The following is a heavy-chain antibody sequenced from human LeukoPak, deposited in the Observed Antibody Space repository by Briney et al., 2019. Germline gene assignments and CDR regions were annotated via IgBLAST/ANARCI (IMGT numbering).Heavy chain of an antibody. J-gene: IGHJ4*02. Sequence: SETLSLTCAVYGGSFSGYYWSWIRQPPGKGLEWIGEINHSGSTNYNPSLKSRVTISVDTSKNQFSLKLSSVTAADTAVYYCASGSCYSCFFVYWGQGTLVTVSS. CDR2: INHSGST. CDR1: GGSFSGYY. V-gene: IGHV4-34*01. D-gene: IGHD2-15*01. CDR3: ASGSCYSCFFVY.